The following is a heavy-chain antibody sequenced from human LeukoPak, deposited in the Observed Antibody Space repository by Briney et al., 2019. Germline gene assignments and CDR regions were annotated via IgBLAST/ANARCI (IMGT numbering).Heavy chain of an antibody. CDR1: GGSISSGGYY. Sequence: PSETLSLTCTVSGGSISSGGYYWSWIRQPPGKGLEWIGYIYYSGSTNYNPSLKSRVTISVDTSKNQFSLKLSSVTAADTAVYYCARGVRDSSWFDPWGQGTLVTVSS. D-gene: IGHD6-13*01. J-gene: IGHJ5*02. V-gene: IGHV4-61*08. CDR3: ARGVRDSSWFDP. CDR2: IYYSGST.